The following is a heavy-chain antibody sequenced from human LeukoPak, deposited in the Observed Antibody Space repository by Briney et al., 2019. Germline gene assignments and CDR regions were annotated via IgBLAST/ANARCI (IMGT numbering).Heavy chain of an antibody. CDR1: GGSISSGSYY. J-gene: IGHJ5*02. CDR2: IYTSGST. V-gene: IGHV4-61*02. Sequence: SETLSLTCTVSGGSISSGSYYWSWIRQPAGKGLEWIGRIYTSGSTNYNPSLKSRVTISVDTSKNQFSLKLSSVTAADTAVYYCAREIWFREGWFDPWGQGTLVTVSS. CDR3: AREIWFREGWFDP. D-gene: IGHD3-10*01.